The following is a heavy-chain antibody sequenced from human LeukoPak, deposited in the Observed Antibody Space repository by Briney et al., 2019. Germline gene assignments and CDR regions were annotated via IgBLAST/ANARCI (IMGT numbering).Heavy chain of an antibody. CDR2: MNPNSGNT. V-gene: IGHV1-8*03. CDR1: GYTFTSYY. J-gene: IGHJ4*02. Sequence: ASVKVSCKASGYTFTSYYMHWVRQATGQGLEWMGWMNPNSGNTGYAQKFQGRVTITRNTSISTAYMELSSLRSEDTAVYYCARHLRIAAAGIDYWGQGTLVTVSS. CDR3: ARHLRIAAAGIDY. D-gene: IGHD6-13*01.